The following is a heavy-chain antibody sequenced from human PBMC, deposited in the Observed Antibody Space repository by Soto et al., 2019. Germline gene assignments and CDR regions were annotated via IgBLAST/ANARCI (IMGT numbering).Heavy chain of an antibody. D-gene: IGHD3-10*01. CDR3: ARVKLHPFGDLTYYYYYMDV. V-gene: IGHV3-74*01. CDR2: INSDGSST. CDR1: GFTFSSYW. J-gene: IGHJ6*03. Sequence: GGSLRLSCAASGFTFSSYWMHWVRQAPGKGLVWVSRINSDGSSTSYADSVKGRFTISRDNAKKTLYLQMNSLRAEDTAVYYCARVKLHPFGDLTYYYYYMDVWGKGTTVTVSS.